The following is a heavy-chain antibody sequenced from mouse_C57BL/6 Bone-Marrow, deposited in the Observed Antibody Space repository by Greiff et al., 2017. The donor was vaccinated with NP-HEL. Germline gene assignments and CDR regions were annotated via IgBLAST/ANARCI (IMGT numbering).Heavy chain of an antibody. CDR1: GYTFTDYY. D-gene: IGHD2-1*01. J-gene: IGHJ2*01. V-gene: IGHV1-26*01. CDR2: INPNNGGT. CDR3: APLLPYCDY. Sequence: VQLQQSGPELVKPGASVKISCKASGYTFTDYYMNWVKQSHGKSLEWIGDINPNNGGTSYNQKFKGKATLTVDKSSSTAYMELRSLTSEDSAVYYCAPLLPYCDYWGQGTTLTVSS.